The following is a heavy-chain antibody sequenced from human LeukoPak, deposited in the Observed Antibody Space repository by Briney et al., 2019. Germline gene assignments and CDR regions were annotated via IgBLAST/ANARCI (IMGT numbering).Heavy chain of an antibody. CDR2: INPNSGGT. CDR1: GYTFTGYY. J-gene: IGHJ6*02. CDR3: ARNIIAVADGYYYGMDV. V-gene: IGHV1-2*02. D-gene: IGHD6-19*01. Sequence: EASVKVSCKASGYTFTGYYMHWVRQAPGQGLEWMGWINPNSGGTNYAQKFQGRVTMTRDTSISTAYMELSRLRSDDTAVYYCARNIIAVADGYYYGMDVWGQGTTVTVSS.